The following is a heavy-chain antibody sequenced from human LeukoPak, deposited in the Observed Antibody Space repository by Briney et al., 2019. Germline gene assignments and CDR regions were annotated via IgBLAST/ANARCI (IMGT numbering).Heavy chain of an antibody. J-gene: IGHJ4*02. CDR3: AGDRGYLQFDY. Sequence: TGGSLRLSCSASGFPFCSRWMSWVRQAPGKGLEWVANIKEDGSQKYYADSVKGRFTISRDNAKNSLYLQLNSLRAEDTAMYYCAGDRGYLQFDYWGEGTLVTVSS. CDR1: GFPFCSRW. CDR2: IKEDGSQK. D-gene: IGHD3-10*01. V-gene: IGHV3-7*03.